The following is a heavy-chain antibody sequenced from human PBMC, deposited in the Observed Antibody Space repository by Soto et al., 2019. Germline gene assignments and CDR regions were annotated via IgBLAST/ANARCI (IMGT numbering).Heavy chain of an antibody. CDR3: ARRFLEWLNWFDP. Sequence: QVQLQQWGAGLLKPSETLSLTCAVYGGSFSGYYWSWIRQPPGKGLEWIGEINHSGSTNYNPSLKSRVPISVDTSKNQFSLKLSSVTAADTAVYYCARRFLEWLNWFDPWGQGTLVTVSS. J-gene: IGHJ5*02. CDR1: GGSFSGYY. D-gene: IGHD3-3*01. V-gene: IGHV4-34*01. CDR2: INHSGST.